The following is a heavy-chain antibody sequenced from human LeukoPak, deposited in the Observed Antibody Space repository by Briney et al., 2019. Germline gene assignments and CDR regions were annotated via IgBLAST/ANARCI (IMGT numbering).Heavy chain of an antibody. D-gene: IGHD6-19*01. J-gene: IGHJ4*02. CDR3: TTDGFSSGSYLPPYYFDD. CDR1: GFTFSNAL. V-gene: IGHV3-15*01. Sequence: GGSLRLSCAASGFTFSNALMSWVRQAPGKGLEWVGRIKSKTDAGTTDYAAPVNGRFTSSRDDSKNTLYLQMNSLKTEDTAVYYCTTDGFSSGSYLPPYYFDDWGQGTLVTVSS. CDR2: IKSKTDAGTT.